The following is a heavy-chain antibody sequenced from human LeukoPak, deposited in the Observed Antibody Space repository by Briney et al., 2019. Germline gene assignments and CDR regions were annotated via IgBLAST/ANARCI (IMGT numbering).Heavy chain of an antibody. CDR3: ARGRGAVAATDRDFDY. CDR1: GFTFSSYD. D-gene: IGHD6-19*01. CDR2: IGTAGDT. Sequence: GGSLRLSCAASGFTFSSYDMHWVRQATGKGLEWVSAIGTAGDTYYPGSVKGRFTISRENAKNSLYLQMNSLRAGDTAVYYCARGRGAVAATDRDFDYWGQGTLVTVSS. V-gene: IGHV3-13*01. J-gene: IGHJ4*02.